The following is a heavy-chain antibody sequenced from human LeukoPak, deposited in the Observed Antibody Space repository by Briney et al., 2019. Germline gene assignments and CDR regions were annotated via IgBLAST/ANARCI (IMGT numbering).Heavy chain of an antibody. V-gene: IGHV4-59*08. D-gene: IGHD6-13*01. Sequence: SETLSLTCTVSGGSISSYYWSWIRQPPGKGLEWIGYIYYSGSTNYNPSLKSRVTISVDTSKNQFSLKLSSVTAADTAVYYCAGHEMSSSLDYWGQGTLVTVSS. CDR2: IYYSGST. CDR1: GGSISSYY. CDR3: AGHEMSSSLDY. J-gene: IGHJ4*02.